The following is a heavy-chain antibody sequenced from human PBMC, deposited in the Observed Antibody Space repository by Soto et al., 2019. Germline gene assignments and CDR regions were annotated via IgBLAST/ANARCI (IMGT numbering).Heavy chain of an antibody. V-gene: IGHV3-23*01. CDR2: ISGSGGST. J-gene: IGHJ4*02. CDR1: GFTFSSYA. CDR3: AKDSGQQLREVLSDFDY. Sequence: PGGSLRLSCAASGFTFSSYAMSWVRQAPGKGLEWVSAISGSGGSTYYADSVKGRFTISRDNSKNTLYLQMNSLRAEDTAVYYCAKDSGQQLREVLSDFDYWGQGTLVTVSS. D-gene: IGHD6-13*01.